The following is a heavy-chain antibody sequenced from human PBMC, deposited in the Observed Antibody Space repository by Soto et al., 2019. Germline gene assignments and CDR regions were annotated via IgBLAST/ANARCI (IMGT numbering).Heavy chain of an antibody. V-gene: IGHV3-23*01. Sequence: EVQLLESGGGLVQPGGSLRLSCAASGFTFSSYAMSWVRQAPGKGLEWVSAISRSGGSTYYADSVKGRFTISRDNSKNTLYLQMNSLRAEDTAVYYCAKDEYSSSWPPNAFDIWGQGTMVTVSS. CDR1: GFTFSSYA. D-gene: IGHD6-13*01. CDR2: ISRSGGST. J-gene: IGHJ3*02. CDR3: AKDEYSSSWPPNAFDI.